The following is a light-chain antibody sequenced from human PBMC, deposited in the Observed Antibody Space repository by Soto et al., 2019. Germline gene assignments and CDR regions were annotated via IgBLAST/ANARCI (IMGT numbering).Light chain of an antibody. CDR2: DVS. V-gene: IGLV2-11*01. CDR3: CSYAGSPRYV. J-gene: IGLJ1*01. CDR1: SSDVGTYNY. Sequence: QSALTQPRSVSGSPGQSVTIPCTGTSSDVGTYNYVSWYQQHPGKAPKVMIYDVSERPSGVPDRFSGSKSGNTASLTISGLQAEDEADYYCCSYAGSPRYVFGTGTKLTVL.